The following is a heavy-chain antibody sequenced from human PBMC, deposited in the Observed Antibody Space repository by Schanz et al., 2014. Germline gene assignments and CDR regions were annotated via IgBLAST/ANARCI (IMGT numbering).Heavy chain of an antibody. D-gene: IGHD7-27*01. CDR3: ARGPLGASP. CDR1: GYTFTSYG. CDR2: INPIDGST. V-gene: IGHV1-46*01. J-gene: IGHJ5*02. Sequence: QVQLVQSGAEMKKPGASVKVSCKASGYTFTSYGISWVRQAPGQGFEWIGLINPIDGSTTYPLRFHGRITMTRDTSTTTFYMDLSSLGSEDTAVYYCARGPLGASPWGQGTLATVSS.